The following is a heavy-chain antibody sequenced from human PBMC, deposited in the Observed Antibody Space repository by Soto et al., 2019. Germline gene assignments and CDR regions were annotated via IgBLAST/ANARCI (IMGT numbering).Heavy chain of an antibody. J-gene: IGHJ2*01. D-gene: IGHD4-17*01. CDR1: GGTFSSHT. V-gene: IGHV1-69*08. CDR3: ARPDFGDYWYFDL. CDR2: IIPALGTA. Sequence: QDQLVQSGAEVKKPGSSVKVSCKASGGTFSSHTFSCVRQAPGQGLEWMGRIIPALGTATYAQKFQGRVTITADESATTVYMELNSLRSADTAVYYCARPDFGDYWYFDLWGRGTLVTVSS.